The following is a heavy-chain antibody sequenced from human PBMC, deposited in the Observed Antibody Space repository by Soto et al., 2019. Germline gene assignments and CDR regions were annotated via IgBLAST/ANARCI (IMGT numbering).Heavy chain of an antibody. J-gene: IGHJ4*02. V-gene: IGHV3-30-3*01. D-gene: IGHD6-6*01. CDR2: ISYDGSNK. CDR3: AKSITARPFEY. Sequence: PGGSLRLSCAASGFTFSSYAMHWVRQAPGKGLEWVAVISYDGSNKYYADSVKGRFTISRDNSKNTLYLQMNSLRAEDTAVYYCAKSITARPFEYWGQGALVTVSS. CDR1: GFTFSSYA.